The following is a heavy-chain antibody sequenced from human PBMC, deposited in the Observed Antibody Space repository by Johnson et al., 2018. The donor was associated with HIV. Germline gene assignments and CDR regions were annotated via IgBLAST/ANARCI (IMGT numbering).Heavy chain of an antibody. D-gene: IGHD6-13*01. Sequence: VQLVESGGGLVQPGGSLRLSCAASGFIVSSNYMSWVRQAPGKGLEWVSAISSSGSTIYYADSVKGRFPISRDNSKNTLHLQMNSLRAEDTAVYYCAKCIWGSSLIDAFDIWGQGTMVTVSS. CDR1: GFIVSSNY. V-gene: IGHV3-66*01. CDR3: AKCIWGSSLIDAFDI. CDR2: ISSSGSTI. J-gene: IGHJ3*02.